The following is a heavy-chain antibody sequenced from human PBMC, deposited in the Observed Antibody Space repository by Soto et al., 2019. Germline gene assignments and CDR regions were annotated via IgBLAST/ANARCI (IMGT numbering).Heavy chain of an antibody. V-gene: IGHV3-23*01. J-gene: IGHJ6*02. CDR3: AKDGGYGMDV. Sequence: SCKASGYTFTGYYMHWVRQAPGKGLEWVSAISGSGGSTYYADSVKGRFTISRDNSKNTLYLQMNSLRAEDTAVYYCAKDGGYGMDVWGQGTTVTVSS. CDR2: ISGSGGST. CDR1: GYTFTGYY.